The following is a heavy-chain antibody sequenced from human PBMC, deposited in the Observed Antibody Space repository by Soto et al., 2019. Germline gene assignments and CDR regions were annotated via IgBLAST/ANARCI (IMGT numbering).Heavy chain of an antibody. V-gene: IGHV3-48*04. Sequence: AGGSLRLSCAASGFTFSTYSMNWVRQAPGKGLEWVSYISSSSSTIFYTDSVKGRFTISRDNAKNSLYLQMNSLRAEDTAVYYCARCRYRISTSCYLDYWGQGTLVTVSS. CDR1: GFTFSTYS. CDR3: ARCRYRISTSCYLDY. CDR2: ISSSSSTI. D-gene: IGHD2-2*01. J-gene: IGHJ4*02.